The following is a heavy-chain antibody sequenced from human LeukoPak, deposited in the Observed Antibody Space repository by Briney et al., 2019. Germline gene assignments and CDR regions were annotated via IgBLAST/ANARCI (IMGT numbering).Heavy chain of an antibody. J-gene: IGHJ2*01. CDR3: ARLRRYSSSWYGYFDL. D-gene: IGHD6-13*01. Sequence: GGSLRLSCAGSGFTFGSYSMSWVRQAPGKGLEWVSVISGSGDSTFYTDFVKGRFTISRDNSKNTLYLQMNSLRAEDTAVYYCARLRRYSSSWYGYFDLWGRGTLVTVSS. V-gene: IGHV3-23*01. CDR1: GFTFGSYS. CDR2: ISGSGDST.